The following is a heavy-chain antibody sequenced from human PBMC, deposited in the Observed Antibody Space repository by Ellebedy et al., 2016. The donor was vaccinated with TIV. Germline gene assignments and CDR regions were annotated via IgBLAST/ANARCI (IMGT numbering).Heavy chain of an antibody. V-gene: IGHV1-69*04. CDR1: GGTFRSYA. CDR3: AGGDTSGFYGGWFDP. CDR2: IIPILGIA. D-gene: IGHD3-22*01. Sequence: ASVKVSCKASGGTFRSYAISWVRQAPGQGLEWMGRIIPILGIANYAQKFQGRVTITADIPTRTAYMELSSLRSEDTAVFYWAGGDTSGFYGGWFDPWGQGTLVTVSS. J-gene: IGHJ5*02.